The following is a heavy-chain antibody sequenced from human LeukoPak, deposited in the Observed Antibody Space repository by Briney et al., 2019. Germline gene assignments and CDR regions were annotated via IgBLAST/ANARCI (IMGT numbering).Heavy chain of an antibody. CDR2: INPSGGTT. CDR1: GYIFTSYY. J-gene: IGHJ4*02. D-gene: IGHD6-19*01. CDR3: ARFAVHRRLAVNGQFGLDY. Sequence: ASVKVSCKASGYIFTSYYIHWVRQAPGQGLEWMGIINPSGGTTNYAQEFQGRVTMTRDTSTSTVYMELSSLRSEDTAVYYCARFAVHRRLAVNGQFGLDYWGQGTLVTVSS. V-gene: IGHV1-46*01.